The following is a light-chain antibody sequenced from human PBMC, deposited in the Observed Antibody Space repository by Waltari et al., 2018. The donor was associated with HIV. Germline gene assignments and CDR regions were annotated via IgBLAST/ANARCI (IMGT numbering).Light chain of an antibody. CDR3: AAWDDSLRGRV. J-gene: IGLJ2*01. V-gene: IGLV1-44*01. CDR1: SSNIGSNS. CDR2: NNK. Sequence: QSVLTQPPSASGTPGQRVTISCSGSSSNIGSNSVNWYQQLPGTAPKLLIYNNKWLPSGFPDRFSGSRSGPSASLAISGLQSEDEADYYCAAWDDSLRGRVFGGGTKLTVL.